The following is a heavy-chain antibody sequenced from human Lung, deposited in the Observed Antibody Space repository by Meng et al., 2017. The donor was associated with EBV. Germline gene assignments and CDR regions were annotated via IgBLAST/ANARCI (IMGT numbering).Heavy chain of an antibody. D-gene: IGHD1-26*01. CDR2: INEDGTIV. Sequence: EAQVKESGGGLVQPGWSLRLSCVGSGISAYWVHWVRQVPGKGLAWVSRINEDGTIVNYADSVKGRFTIFRDNAKNTVSLQMSSLRVEDTALYYCAKDCFGARDYCGQGTLVTVSS. CDR3: AKDCFGARDY. J-gene: IGHJ4*02. CDR1: GISAYW. V-gene: IGHV3-74*01.